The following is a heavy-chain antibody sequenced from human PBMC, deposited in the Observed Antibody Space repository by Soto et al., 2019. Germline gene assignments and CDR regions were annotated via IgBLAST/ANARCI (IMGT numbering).Heavy chain of an antibody. CDR2: ISAYNGNT. J-gene: IGHJ6*02. D-gene: IGHD6-13*01. V-gene: IGHV1-18*01. Sequence: ASVKVSCKASGYTFTSYGISWVRQAPGQGLEWMGWISAYNGNTNYAQKLQGRVTMTTDTSTSTAYMELRSLRSDDTAVYYCARSSQQLVIYYYGMDVWGQGTTVTVSS. CDR3: ARSSQQLVIYYYGMDV. CDR1: GYTFTSYG.